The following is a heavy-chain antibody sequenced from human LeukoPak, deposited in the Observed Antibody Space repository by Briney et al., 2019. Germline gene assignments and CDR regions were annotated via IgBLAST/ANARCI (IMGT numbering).Heavy chain of an antibody. CDR1: GYSISSGYY. Sequence: SETLSLTCTVSGYSISSGYYWGWIRQPPGKGLEWIGSIYHSGSTYYNPSLKSRVTISVDTSKNQFSLKLSSVTAADTAVYYCARGGVDIVVVPADNWFDPWGQGTLVTVSS. J-gene: IGHJ5*02. D-gene: IGHD2-2*01. CDR2: IYHSGST. CDR3: ARGGVDIVVVPADNWFDP. V-gene: IGHV4-38-2*02.